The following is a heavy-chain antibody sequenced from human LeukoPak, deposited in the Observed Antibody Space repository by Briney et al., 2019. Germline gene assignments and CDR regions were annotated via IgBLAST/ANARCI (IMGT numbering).Heavy chain of an antibody. V-gene: IGHV4-34*01. CDR1: GGSFSGYY. CDR3: ARLYSYGSYYFDY. CDR2: INHSGST. Sequence: SETLSLTCAVYGGSFSGYYWSWIRQPPGKGLEWIGEINHSGSTNYNPSLKSRVTISVDTSKNQFSLKLSSVTAADTAVYYCARLYSYGSYYFDYWGQGTLVTVSS. D-gene: IGHD5-18*01. J-gene: IGHJ4*02.